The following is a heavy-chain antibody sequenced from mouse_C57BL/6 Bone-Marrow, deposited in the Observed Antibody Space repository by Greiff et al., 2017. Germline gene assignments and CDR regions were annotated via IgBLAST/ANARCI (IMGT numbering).Heavy chain of an antibody. Sequence: QVQLQQSGAELVKPGASVKISCKASGYAFSSSWMNWVKQRPGKGLEWVGRIYPGDGDTNYNGKFKGKATLTADKSSSTAYMQLSSLTSEDSAVYFCAREGCDYWGQGTTLTVSS. V-gene: IGHV1-82*01. CDR1: GYAFSSSW. CDR3: AREGCDY. CDR2: IYPGDGDT. J-gene: IGHJ2*01.